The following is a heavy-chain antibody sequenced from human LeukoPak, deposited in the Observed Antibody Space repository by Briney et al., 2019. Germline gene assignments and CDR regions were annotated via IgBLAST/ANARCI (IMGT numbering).Heavy chain of an antibody. CDR3: ARAKGHIVVVPAAIDLDY. Sequence: GGSLRLSCAASGFTFSSYAMSWVRQAPGKGLEWVSAISGSGGSTYYADSVKGRFTISRDNSKNTLYLQMNSLRAEDTAVYYCARAKGHIVVVPAAIDLDYWGQGTLVTVSS. CDR2: ISGSGGST. V-gene: IGHV3-23*01. J-gene: IGHJ4*02. D-gene: IGHD2-2*02. CDR1: GFTFSSYA.